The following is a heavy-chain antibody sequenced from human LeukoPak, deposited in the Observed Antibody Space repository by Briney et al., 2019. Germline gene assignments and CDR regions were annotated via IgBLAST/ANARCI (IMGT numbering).Heavy chain of an antibody. CDR1: GGSVSSSSFY. Sequence: SETLSLTCTVSGGSVSSSSFYWGWIRQPPGKGLEWIGSIYYSGSTYYNPSLKSRVTISVDTSKNQFSLKLSSVTAADTALYYCARHGGSSGWCHFDYWGQGTLVTVSS. V-gene: IGHV4-39*01. CDR3: ARHGGSSGWCHFDY. D-gene: IGHD6-13*01. CDR2: IYYSGST. J-gene: IGHJ4*02.